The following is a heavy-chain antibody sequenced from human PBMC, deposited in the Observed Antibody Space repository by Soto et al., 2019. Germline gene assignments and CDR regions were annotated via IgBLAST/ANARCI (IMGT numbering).Heavy chain of an antibody. CDR2: TYYRSKWYN. V-gene: IGHV6-1*01. D-gene: IGHD2-2*01. CDR3: ARDRYCSSTSCRYYYYYYGMDV. J-gene: IGHJ6*02. CDR1: GDSVSSNSAA. Sequence: SQTLSLTCAISGDSVSSNSAAWNWIRQSPSRGLEWLGRTYYRSKWYNDYAVSVKSRITINPDTSKNQFSLQLNSVTPEDTAVYYCARDRYCSSTSCRYYYYYYGMDVWGQGTTVTVS.